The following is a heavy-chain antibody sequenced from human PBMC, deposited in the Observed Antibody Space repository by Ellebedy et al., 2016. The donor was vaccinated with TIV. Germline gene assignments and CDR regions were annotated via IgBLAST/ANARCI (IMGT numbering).Heavy chain of an antibody. D-gene: IGHD3-16*01. CDR2: ISYDGSNK. V-gene: IGHV3-30*03. CDR3: AREAHASFDH. CDR1: GFTFSSYG. Sequence: GESLKISXAASGFTFSSYGMHWVRQAPGKGLEWVAVISYDGSNKYYADSVKGRFTISRDNSKNTLYLQMNSLRAEDTAVYYCAREAHASFDHWGQGTLVTVSS. J-gene: IGHJ4*02.